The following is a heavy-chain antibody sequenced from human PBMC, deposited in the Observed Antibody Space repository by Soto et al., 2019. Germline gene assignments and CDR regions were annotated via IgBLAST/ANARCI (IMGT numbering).Heavy chain of an antibody. D-gene: IGHD1-26*01. Sequence: QVQLVESGGGVVQPGRSLRLSCGASGFKFSTDGMHWVRQAPGKGLEWVAVISYDGNNKDYADSVKGRFTISRDNSKNTSYLQMSSLRAEDTAVYYCAKGLVGYVFGVQDYYFGMDVWGQGTTVAVSS. V-gene: IGHV3-30*18. CDR2: ISYDGNNK. CDR1: GFKFSTDG. CDR3: AKGLVGYVFGVQDYYFGMDV. J-gene: IGHJ6*02.